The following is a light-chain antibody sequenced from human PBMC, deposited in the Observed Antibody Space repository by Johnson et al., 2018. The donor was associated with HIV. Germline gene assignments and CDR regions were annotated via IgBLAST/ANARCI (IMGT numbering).Light chain of an antibody. CDR1: SSNIGRNY. J-gene: IGLJ1*01. CDR2: DNN. CDR3: GTWDSSMSAYV. Sequence: QSVLTQSPSVSAAQGQKVTISCSGSSSNIGRNYVSWYQQLPGTAPKLLIFDNNKRPSGIPDRFSASKSGTSATLGITGLQTGDEADYYCGTWDSSMSAYVFGTGTKVTVL. V-gene: IGLV1-51*01.